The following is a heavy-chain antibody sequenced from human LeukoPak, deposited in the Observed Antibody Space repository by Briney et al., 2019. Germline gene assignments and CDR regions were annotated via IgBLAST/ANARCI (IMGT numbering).Heavy chain of an antibody. D-gene: IGHD3-22*01. V-gene: IGHV4-31*03. Sequence: SETLSLTCTVSGGSISSGGYYWSWIRQHPGKGLEWIGHIYYSGSTYYNPSLKSRVTISVDTSKNQFSLKLSSVTAADTAVYYCARDSVSSYYYDSSPLSYWGQGTLVTVSS. CDR1: GGSISSGGYY. CDR3: ARDSVSSYYYDSSPLSY. J-gene: IGHJ4*02. CDR2: IYYSGST.